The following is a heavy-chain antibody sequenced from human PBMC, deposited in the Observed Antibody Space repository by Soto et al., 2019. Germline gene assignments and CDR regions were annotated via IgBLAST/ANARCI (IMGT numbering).Heavy chain of an antibody. J-gene: IGHJ4*02. CDR1: GFTFSSYA. D-gene: IGHD5-18*01. Sequence: QVQLVESGGGVVQPGRSLKLSCADSGFTFSSYAMHWVRQAPAKGLEWVAIISYDGSINYYADSVKGRFTISRDNSKNTLYLQMNSLRAEDTAVYYCARDLSGYGYYYCGQGTLVTVSS. V-gene: IGHV3-30*04. CDR2: ISYDGSIN. CDR3: ARDLSGYGYYY.